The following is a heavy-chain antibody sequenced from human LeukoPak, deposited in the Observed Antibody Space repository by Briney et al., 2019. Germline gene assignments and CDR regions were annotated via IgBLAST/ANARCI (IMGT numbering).Heavy chain of an antibody. CDR3: ARARGYSSSWYVDCLDY. CDR2: ISSSSSYI. CDR1: GFTFSSYS. Sequence: GGSLRLSCAASGFTFSSYSMNWVRQAPGKGLEWVSSISSSSSYIYYADSVKGRFTISRDNAKNSLYLQMNSLRAEDTAVYYCARARGYSSSWYVDCLDYWGQGTLVTVSS. V-gene: IGHV3-21*01. J-gene: IGHJ4*02. D-gene: IGHD6-13*01.